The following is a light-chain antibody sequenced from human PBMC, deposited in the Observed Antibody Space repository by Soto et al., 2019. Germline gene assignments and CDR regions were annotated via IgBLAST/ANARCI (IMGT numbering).Light chain of an antibody. CDR1: SSDVGSYNR. CDR3: SPYTSSRTHV. J-gene: IGLJ1*01. Sequence: QSVLTQPPSVSGSPGQSVTISCTGTSSDVGSYNRVSWYQQPPGTAPKLLIYEVSNRPSGVPDRFSGSKSGNTASLTISGLQAEDEADYYCSPYTSSRTHVFGSGTKVTVL. CDR2: EVS. V-gene: IGLV2-18*02.